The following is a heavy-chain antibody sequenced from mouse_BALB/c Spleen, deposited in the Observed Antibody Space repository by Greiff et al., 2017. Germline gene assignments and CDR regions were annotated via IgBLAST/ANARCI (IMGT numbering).Heavy chain of an antibody. D-gene: IGHD2-1*01. V-gene: IGHV5-17*02. Sequence: EVKLMESGGGLVQPGGSRKLSCAASGFTFSSFGMHWVRQAPEKGLEWVAYISSGSSTIYYADTVKGRFTISRDNPKNTLFLQMTSLRSEDTAMYYCARGFYYGSYAMDYWGQGTSVTVSS. CDR1: GFTFSSFG. CDR3: ARGFYYGSYAMDY. J-gene: IGHJ4*01. CDR2: ISSGSSTI.